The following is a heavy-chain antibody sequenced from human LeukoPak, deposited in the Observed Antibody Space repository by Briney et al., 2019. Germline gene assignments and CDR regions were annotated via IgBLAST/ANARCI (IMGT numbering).Heavy chain of an antibody. Sequence: SETLSLTCTVSGGSISHYYWSWIRQSPGKGLEWIGYIYYSGTTSYNPSLKSRVTISVDTSRNQFSLQLRSVTAADTAVYYCAREDPQTTVPEGMDVWGQGTTVIVSS. CDR1: GGSISHYY. CDR2: IYYSGTT. CDR3: AREDPQTTVPEGMDV. D-gene: IGHD4-17*01. V-gene: IGHV4-59*01. J-gene: IGHJ6*02.